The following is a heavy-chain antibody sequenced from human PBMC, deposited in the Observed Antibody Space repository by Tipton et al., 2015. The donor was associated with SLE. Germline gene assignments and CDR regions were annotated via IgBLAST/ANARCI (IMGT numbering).Heavy chain of an antibody. D-gene: IGHD2-2*01. CDR3: ARSSTEGKHWFFDL. J-gene: IGHJ2*01. CDR1: DYSVTSNNW. CDR2: IHYGGDI. V-gene: IGHV4-28*05. Sequence: GLVKPSDTLSLTCAVSDYSVTSNNWWAWIRQPPGKGLEWIGYIHYGGDIYYNPSLKSGVTLSLDTSLNQFSLRLTSVTAEDTAIYFCARSSTEGKHWFFDLWGRGTLVTVSS.